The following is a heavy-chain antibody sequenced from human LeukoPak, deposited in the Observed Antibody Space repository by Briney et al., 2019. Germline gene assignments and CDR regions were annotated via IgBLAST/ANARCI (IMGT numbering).Heavy chain of an antibody. Sequence: GGSLRLSCVASGFSVSSNYMSWVRQAPGKGLEWVSIIYSGGSTYYADSVKGRFTISRDNSNNTLYLQMNSLRVEDTAVYYCARGQAALNWGQGALVTVSS. CDR2: IYSGGST. J-gene: IGHJ4*02. D-gene: IGHD6-13*01. CDR3: ARGQAALN. CDR1: GFSVSSNY. V-gene: IGHV3-53*01.